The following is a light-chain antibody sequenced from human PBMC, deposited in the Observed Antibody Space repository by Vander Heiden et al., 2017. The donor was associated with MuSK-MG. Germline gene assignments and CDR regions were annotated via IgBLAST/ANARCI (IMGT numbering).Light chain of an antibody. CDR2: DVS. CDR1: QYIGHC. CDR3: QQSFVDPGT. Sequence: DIHMTQSPSSLSASVGDRVTITCRASQYIGHCLSWYQQKSGKAPSLLIFDVSTLHPGVPSRFSGSGSETDFTLTINSLQPEDFATYFCQQSFVDPGTFGQGTRLEI. V-gene: IGKV1-39*01. J-gene: IGKJ5*01.